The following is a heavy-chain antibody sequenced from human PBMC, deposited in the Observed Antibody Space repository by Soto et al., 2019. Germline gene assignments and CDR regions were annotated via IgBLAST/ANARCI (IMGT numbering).Heavy chain of an antibody. Sequence: EVQLLESGGGLVQPGGSLRLSCAASGFTFSSYAMSWVRQAPGKGLEWVSAISGSGGSTYYTDSVKGRFTISRDNSKNTLYLQMNSLRAEDTAVYYCAKVYGDYGRHYDYWGQGTLVTVSS. CDR1: GFTFSSYA. D-gene: IGHD4-17*01. CDR3: AKVYGDYGRHYDY. J-gene: IGHJ4*02. CDR2: ISGSGGST. V-gene: IGHV3-23*01.